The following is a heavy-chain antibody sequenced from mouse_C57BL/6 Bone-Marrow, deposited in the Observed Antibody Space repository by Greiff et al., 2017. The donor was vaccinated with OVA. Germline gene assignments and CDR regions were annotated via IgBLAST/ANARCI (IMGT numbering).Heavy chain of an antibody. CDR1: GYTFTSYW. D-gene: IGHD1-1*02. V-gene: IGHV1-53*01. CDR3: AHMAAWFAY. Sequence: QVQLQQPGTELVKPGASVKLSCTASGYTFTSYWMHWVKQRPGQGLEWIGNINPSNGGTKYYAKFKSKATLTVDKSSRTAYMQLSSLTSEAAAVYYCAHMAAWFAYWGQGTLVTVSA. CDR2: INPSNGGT. J-gene: IGHJ3*01.